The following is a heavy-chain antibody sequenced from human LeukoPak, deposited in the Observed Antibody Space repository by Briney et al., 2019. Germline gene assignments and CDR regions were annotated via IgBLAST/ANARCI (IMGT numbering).Heavy chain of an antibody. V-gene: IGHV3-7*01. CDR1: GFTFSNYW. Sequence: AGGSLRLSCAASGFTFSNYWLTWVRQAPGQGLEWVANIKQDGSEKHYVDSVKGRFTISRDNAKNSLYLQMNSMRAEDTAVYYCARDRQIAYWGQGTLVTVSS. J-gene: IGHJ4*02. CDR3: ARDRQIAY. CDR2: IKQDGSEK.